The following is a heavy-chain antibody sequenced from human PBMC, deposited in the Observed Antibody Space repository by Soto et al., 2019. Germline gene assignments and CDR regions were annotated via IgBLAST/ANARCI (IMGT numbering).Heavy chain of an antibody. J-gene: IGHJ1*01. CDR2: TYYRSKWYN. CDR1: GDSVSSNSAA. D-gene: IGHD3-22*01. CDR3: ARDYSSGYSTGGYFQH. Sequence: SQTLSLTCAISGDSVSSNSAAWNWIRQSPSRGLEWLGRTYYRSKWYNDYAVSVKSRITINPDTSKNQFSLQLNSVTPEGTAVYYCARDYSSGYSTGGYFQHWGQGTLVTVSS. V-gene: IGHV6-1*01.